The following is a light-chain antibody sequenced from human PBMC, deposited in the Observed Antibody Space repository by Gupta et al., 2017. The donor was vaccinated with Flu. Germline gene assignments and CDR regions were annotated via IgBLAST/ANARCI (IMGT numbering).Light chain of an antibody. Sequence: VSWSQQHPGTALKLLIYDVSKRPAGGSNRFSGSKSDNTASLTISGLQPEEEAEYYCTSYTRISSLVVFGGGTRRAVL. CDR3: TSYTRISSLVV. J-gene: IGLJ2*01. CDR2: DVS. V-gene: IGLV2-14*04.